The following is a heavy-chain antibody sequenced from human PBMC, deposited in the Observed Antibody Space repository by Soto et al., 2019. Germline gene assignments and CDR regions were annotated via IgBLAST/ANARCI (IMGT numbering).Heavy chain of an antibody. D-gene: IGHD6-13*01. CDR3: ARVFGIAAAGNADYYYGMDV. J-gene: IGHJ6*02. CDR1: GFTFSSYS. V-gene: IGHV3-21*01. Sequence: GGSLRLSCAASGFTFSSYSMNWVRQAPGKGLEWVSSISSSSSYIYYADSVKGRFTISRDNAKNPLYMQMNSLRAEDTAVYYCARVFGIAAAGNADYYYGMDVWGQGTTVTVS. CDR2: ISSSSSYI.